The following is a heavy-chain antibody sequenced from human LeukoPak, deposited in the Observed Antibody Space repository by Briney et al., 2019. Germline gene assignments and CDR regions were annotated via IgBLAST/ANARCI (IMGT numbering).Heavy chain of an antibody. CDR3: ARGVTIFGVALFDY. CDR1: GFTFSSYS. CDR2: ISSSSTI. Sequence: GGSLRLSCAASGFTFSSYSMSWVRQAPGKGLEWVSYISSSSTIYYADSVKGRFTISRDNAKNSLYLQMNSLRAEDTAVYYCARGVTIFGVALFDYWGQGTLVTVSS. D-gene: IGHD3-3*01. J-gene: IGHJ4*02. V-gene: IGHV3-48*01.